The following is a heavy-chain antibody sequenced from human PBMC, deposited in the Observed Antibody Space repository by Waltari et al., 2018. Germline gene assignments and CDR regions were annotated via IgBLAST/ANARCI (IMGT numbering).Heavy chain of an antibody. Sequence: QVQLVESGGGVVQPGRSLSLSCAASGFTFRSYAMHWVRQAPGKGLDVVAVIAYDGSNKYYADSVKGRFTIARDNSKNTLYLQMNSLRAEDTAVYYCARVPPWPWGQGTLVTVSS. CDR2: IAYDGSNK. J-gene: IGHJ5*02. CDR1: GFTFRSYA. CDR3: ARVPPWP. V-gene: IGHV3-30-3*01.